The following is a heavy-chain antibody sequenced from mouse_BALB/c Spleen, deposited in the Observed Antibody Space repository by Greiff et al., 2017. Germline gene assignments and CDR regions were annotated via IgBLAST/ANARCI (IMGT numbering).Heavy chain of an antibody. J-gene: IGHJ4*01. CDR2: IDPSDSET. V-gene: IGHV1S126*01. Sequence: VQRVESGPQLVRPGASVKISCKASGYSFTSYWMHWVKQRPGQGLEWIGMIDPSDSETRLNQKFKDKATLTVDKSSSTAYMQLSSPTSEDSAVYYCARSGGSYYYAMDYWGQGTSVTVSS. CDR3: ARSGGSYYYAMDY. CDR1: GYSFTSYW. D-gene: IGHD3-1*01.